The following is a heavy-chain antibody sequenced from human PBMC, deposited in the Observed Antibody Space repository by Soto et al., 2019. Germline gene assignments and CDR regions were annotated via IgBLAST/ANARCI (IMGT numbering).Heavy chain of an antibody. Sequence: PSETLSLTCTVSGGSISSGDYYWSWIRQQPGKGLEWIGYIFYSGSTYYTPSLKSRVTISVDTSKNQFSLKLSSVTAADTAVYYCARGGYSYVYYYYYGMDVWGQGTTVTVSS. J-gene: IGHJ6*02. V-gene: IGHV4-31*03. CDR2: IFYSGST. D-gene: IGHD5-18*01. CDR3: ARGGYSYVYYYYYGMDV. CDR1: GGSISSGDYY.